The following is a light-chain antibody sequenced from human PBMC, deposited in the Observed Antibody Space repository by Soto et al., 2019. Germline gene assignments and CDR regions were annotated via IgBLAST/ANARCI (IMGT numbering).Light chain of an antibody. Sequence: QSVLTQPASVSGSPGQSITISCTGTSSDVGGYNYVSWYQQHPGKAPKLMIYEVSNRPSGVSNRFSGSKSGNTASLTISGLQAEDEADYYRSSYTSGSTYYVFGTGTKVTVL. CDR1: SSDVGGYNY. CDR3: SSYTSGSTYYV. J-gene: IGLJ1*01. CDR2: EVS. V-gene: IGLV2-14*01.